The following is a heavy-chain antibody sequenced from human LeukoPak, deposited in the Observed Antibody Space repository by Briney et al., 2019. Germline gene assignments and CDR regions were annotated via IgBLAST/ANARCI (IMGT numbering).Heavy chain of an antibody. CDR3: AELGITMIGGV. CDR1: GFTFDRYT. CDR2: VTRQGSTT. D-gene: IGHD3-10*02. V-gene: IGHV3-43*01. Sequence: GGSLRLSCAASGFTFDRYTMHWVRQAPGKGLEWVSFVTRQGSTTNYADSVRGRFTISRDNAKNSLYLQMNSLRAEDTAVYYCAELGITMIGGVWGKGTTVTISS. J-gene: IGHJ6*04.